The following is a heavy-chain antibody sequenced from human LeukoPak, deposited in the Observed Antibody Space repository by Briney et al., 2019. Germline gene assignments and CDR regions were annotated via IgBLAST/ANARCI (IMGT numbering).Heavy chain of an antibody. V-gene: IGHV1-2*04. CDR1: GYTFTGYY. J-gene: IGHJ4*02. D-gene: IGHD3-10*01. CDR3: ARGLLWFGEPTLVY. CDR2: INPNSGGT. Sequence: ASVKVSCKASGYTFTGYYMHWVRQAPGQGLEWMGWINPNSGGTNYAQKFQGWVTMTRDTSISTAYMELSRLRSDDTAVYYCARGLLWFGEPTLVYWGQGTLVTVSS.